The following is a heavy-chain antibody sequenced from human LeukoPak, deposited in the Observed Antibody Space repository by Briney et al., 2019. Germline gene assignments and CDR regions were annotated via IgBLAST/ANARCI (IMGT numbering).Heavy chain of an antibody. CDR2: ISSSSSYI. CDR3: ARGDILTGSWAFDI. J-gene: IGHJ3*02. Sequence: GGSLRLSCAASGFTFSSYSMNWVRQAPGKGLEWVSSISSSSSYIYYADSVKGRFTISRDNAKNSLYLQMNSLRAEDTAVYYCARGDILTGSWAFDIWGQGTMVTVSS. D-gene: IGHD3-9*01. CDR1: GFTFSSYS. V-gene: IGHV3-21*01.